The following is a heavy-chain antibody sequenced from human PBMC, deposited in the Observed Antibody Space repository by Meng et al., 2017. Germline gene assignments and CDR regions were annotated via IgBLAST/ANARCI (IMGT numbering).Heavy chain of an antibody. CDR1: GFTFSSYG. Sequence: GESLKISCAASGFTFSSYGMHWVRQAPGKGLEWVAVIWYDGSNKYYADSVKGRFTISRDNSKNTLYLQMNSLRAEDTAVYYCARMDSGYDYGWGAFDYWGQGTLVTVSS. D-gene: IGHD5-12*01. CDR3: ARMDSGYDYGWGAFDY. CDR2: IWYDGSNK. V-gene: IGHV3-33*01. J-gene: IGHJ4*02.